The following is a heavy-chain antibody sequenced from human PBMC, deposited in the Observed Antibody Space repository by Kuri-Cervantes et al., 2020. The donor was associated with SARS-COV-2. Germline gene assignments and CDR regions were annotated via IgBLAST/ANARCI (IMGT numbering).Heavy chain of an antibody. V-gene: IGHV3-23*03. CDR1: GFTFTNHA. CDR3: VSGEDTSTPDFDH. CDR2: IPSGGNS. D-gene: IGHD3-10*02. J-gene: IGHJ4*02. Sequence: GGSLRLSCTASGFTFTNHAMSWVRQAPGKGLEWVSVIPSGGNSYYPISVRGRFTISRDNSKNTVYLEMNTLRAEDTARYHCVSGEDTSTPDFDHWGLGTLVTVSS.